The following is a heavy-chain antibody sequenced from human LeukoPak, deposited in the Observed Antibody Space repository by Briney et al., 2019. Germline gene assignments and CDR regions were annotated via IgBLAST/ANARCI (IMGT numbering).Heavy chain of an antibody. J-gene: IGHJ4*02. CDR2: ISSNGGST. CDR3: ARAYGSGSYYDY. Sequence: GGSLRLSSAASGFTFSSYAMHWVRQAPGKGLEYVSAISSNGGSTYYANSVKGRFTISRDNSKNTLYLQMGSLRAEDMAVYYCARAYGSGSYYDYWGQGTLVTVSS. CDR1: GFTFSSYA. D-gene: IGHD3-10*01. V-gene: IGHV3-64*01.